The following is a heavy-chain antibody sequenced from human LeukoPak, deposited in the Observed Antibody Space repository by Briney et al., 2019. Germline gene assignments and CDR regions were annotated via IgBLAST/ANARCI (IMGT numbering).Heavy chain of an antibody. CDR2: IIPIFGTA. J-gene: IGHJ4*02. V-gene: IGHV1-69*13. D-gene: IGHD4-11*01. CDR1: VGTFSSYA. CDR3: AIATVATTRTWGY. Sequence: GASVKVSCKASVGTFSSYAISWVRQAPGQGLEWMGGIIPIFGTANYAQKFQGRVTITADESTSTAYTELSSLRSEDTAVYYCAIATVATTRTWGYWGQGTLVTVSS.